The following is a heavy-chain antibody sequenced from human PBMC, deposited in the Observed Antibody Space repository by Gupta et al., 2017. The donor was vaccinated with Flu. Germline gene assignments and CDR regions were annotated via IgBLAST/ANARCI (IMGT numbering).Heavy chain of an antibody. D-gene: IGHD6-13*01. Sequence: QVQLVESGGGVVQPGRSLRLSCAASGFTFSTYGMHWVRQAPGKGLEWVAVIWYDGSNKYYADSVKGRFTISRDNSKNTLYLQMNSLRAEDTAVYYCARDQWAAAGSPDYWGQGTLVTVSS. J-gene: IGHJ4*02. CDR1: GFTFSTYG. CDR2: IWYDGSNK. V-gene: IGHV3-33*01. CDR3: ARDQWAAAGSPDY.